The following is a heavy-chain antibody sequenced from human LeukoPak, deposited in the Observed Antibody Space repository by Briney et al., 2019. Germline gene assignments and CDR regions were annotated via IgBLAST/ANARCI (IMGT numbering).Heavy chain of an antibody. J-gene: IGHJ4*02. CDR2: INSDGSST. Sequence: PGGSLRLSCAASGLTFSRYWMHWVRQAPGKGLVWVSRINSDGSSTTYADSVKGRFTISRDNAKNTLYLQMNSLRAEDTAVYYCARGGAYQLLPHPAPDYWGQGTLVTVSS. V-gene: IGHV3-74*01. CDR3: ARGGAYQLLPHPAPDY. D-gene: IGHD2-2*01. CDR1: GLTFSRYW.